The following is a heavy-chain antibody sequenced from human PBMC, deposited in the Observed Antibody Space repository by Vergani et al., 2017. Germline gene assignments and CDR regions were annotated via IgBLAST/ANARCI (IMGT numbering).Heavy chain of an antibody. J-gene: IGHJ5*02. V-gene: IGHV3-23*01. CDR3: AKDPPVNMYNWNNRFDP. Sequence: EVQLLESGGGLVQPGGSLRLSCAASGFTFSSYAMSWVRQAPGKGLEWVSAISGSGGSTYYADSVKGRFTISRDNSKNTLYLQMNSLRAEDTAVYYCAKDPPVNMYNWNNRFDPWGQGTLVTVSS. CDR2: ISGSGGST. D-gene: IGHD1-20*01. CDR1: GFTFSSYA.